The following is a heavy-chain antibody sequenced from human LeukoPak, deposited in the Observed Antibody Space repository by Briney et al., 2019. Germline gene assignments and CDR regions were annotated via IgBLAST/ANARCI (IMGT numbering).Heavy chain of an antibody. V-gene: IGHV1-8*03. CDR1: VYSFTDYD. J-gene: IGHJ4*02. D-gene: IGHD6-13*01. CDR3: TRAYSSSWYYFDY. CDR2: LTPSSDNT. Sequence: ASVSVSCRASVYSFTDYDINWVRQAPGQGLEWMGWLTPSSDNTGYSQKFQGRVTITRNSSISTAYLELSSLRSEDTAVYYCTRAYSSSWYYFDYWGQGTLLTVSS.